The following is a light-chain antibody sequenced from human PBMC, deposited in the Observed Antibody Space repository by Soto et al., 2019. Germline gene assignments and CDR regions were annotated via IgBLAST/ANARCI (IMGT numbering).Light chain of an antibody. J-gene: IGKJ1*01. CDR2: GAS. CDR1: QSISSS. V-gene: IGKV3-15*01. CDR3: LHYNSWPPERT. Sequence: EKVMTQSPATLSVSPGERATLSCRASQSISSSLAWYQQKPGQAPRLLIHGASTRATGIPARFSGSGSGTEFTLTINSRQSEDFAVYYCLHYNSWPPERTFGQGTKVEI.